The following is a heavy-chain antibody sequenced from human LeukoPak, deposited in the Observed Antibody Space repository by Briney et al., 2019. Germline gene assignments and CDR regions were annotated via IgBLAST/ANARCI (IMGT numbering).Heavy chain of an antibody. CDR1: GGSFSGYY. Sequence: SETLSLTCAVYGGSFSGYYWSWIRQPPGKGLEWIGEINHSGSTNYNPSLKSRVTISVDTSKNQFSLKLSSVTATDTAVYYCARGPCSGGSCYSGHYYYGMDVWGQGTTVTVSS. CDR3: ARGPCSGGSCYSGHYYYGMDV. CDR2: INHSGST. D-gene: IGHD2-15*01. J-gene: IGHJ6*02. V-gene: IGHV4-34*01.